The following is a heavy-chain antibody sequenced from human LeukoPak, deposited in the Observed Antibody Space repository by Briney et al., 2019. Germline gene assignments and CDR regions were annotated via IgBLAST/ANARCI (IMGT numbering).Heavy chain of an antibody. CDR1: GGSISSGTYY. V-gene: IGHV4-39*02. D-gene: IGHD3-22*01. Sequence: PSETVSLTCTVSGGSISSGTYYWGWIRQPPGKGLEWIGSIYYSGSNYYNPSINNRITISVGTSKNQYTLKLTSVTDADTAVYYCARDVGDISSFYSYWFDPWGQGTLVTVSS. CDR3: ARDVGDISSFYSYWFDP. CDR2: IYYSGSN. J-gene: IGHJ5*02.